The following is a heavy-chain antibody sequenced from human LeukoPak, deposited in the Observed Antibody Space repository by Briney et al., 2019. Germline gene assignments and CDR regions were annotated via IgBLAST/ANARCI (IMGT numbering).Heavy chain of an antibody. J-gene: IGHJ4*02. CDR1: GGPVSSGNYY. CDR2: IYYSGST. Sequence: SETLSLTCTVSGGPVSSGNYYWSWIRQPPGKGLEWIGYIYYSGSTNYNPSLKSRVTISVDTSKNQFSLKLRSVTAADTAVYYCARADYDALDYWGQGTLVTVSS. CDR3: ARADYDALDY. D-gene: IGHD4-17*01. V-gene: IGHV4-61*01.